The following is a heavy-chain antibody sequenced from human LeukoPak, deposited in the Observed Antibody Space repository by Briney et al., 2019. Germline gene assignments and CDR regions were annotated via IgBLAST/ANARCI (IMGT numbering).Heavy chain of an antibody. Sequence: SQTLSLTCAISGDSVSSISVAWNWIRQSPSRGLEWLGRTYYRSKWYNEYAVSVKGRININPDPSKNQFSLQLNSVTPEDTAVYYCGSGWFDYFDYWGQGTLVTVSS. CDR1: GDSVSSISVA. J-gene: IGHJ4*02. V-gene: IGHV6-1*01. CDR2: TYYRSKWYN. D-gene: IGHD6-19*01. CDR3: GSGWFDYFDY.